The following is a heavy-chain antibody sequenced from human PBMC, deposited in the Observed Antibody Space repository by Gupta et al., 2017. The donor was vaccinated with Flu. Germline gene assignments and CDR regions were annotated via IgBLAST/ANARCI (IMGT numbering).Heavy chain of an antibody. D-gene: IGHD3-22*01. Sequence: EVELVESGGGLVLPGGSLRLSCVGSGFNFRSFEMNWVRQGPGKGLEWISYISSSGDGDTIHYADSVKGRFTISRDNAKNSVFLHMTNLRAEDXGXYYCARXGLSMIVEDALDIWGQGTNVTVSS. V-gene: IGHV3-48*03. CDR3: ARXGLSMIVEDALDI. CDR2: ISSSGDGDTI. J-gene: IGHJ3*02. CDR1: GFNFRSFE.